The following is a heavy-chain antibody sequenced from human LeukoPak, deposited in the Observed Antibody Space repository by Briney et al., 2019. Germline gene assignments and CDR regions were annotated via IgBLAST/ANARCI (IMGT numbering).Heavy chain of an antibody. J-gene: IGHJ6*04. CDR2: IIPIFGTA. V-gene: IGHV1-69*01. D-gene: IGHD5-18*01. CDR3: ATNRYSYYYYGMDV. Sequence: SVKVSCTASGGTFCSYAISWVRQAPGQGLEWMGGIIPIFGTANYAQKFQGRVTITADESTSTAYMELSSLRSEDTAVYYCATNRYSYYYYGMDVWGKGTTVTVSS. CDR1: GGTFCSYA.